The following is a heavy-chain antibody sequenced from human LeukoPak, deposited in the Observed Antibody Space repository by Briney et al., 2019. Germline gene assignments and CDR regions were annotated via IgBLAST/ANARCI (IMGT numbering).Heavy chain of an antibody. Sequence: GGSLRLSCVASGFIFSNAWMTWVRQAPGKGLEWVGRMESNPAGGRVDYAAPLKGRFTISRDDSKNTLYLQVNILRTEDTAVYYCTTLSHDIHYWGQGTLVTVSS. CDR1: GFIFSNAW. D-gene: IGHD3-9*01. CDR2: MESNPAGGRV. J-gene: IGHJ4*02. V-gene: IGHV3-15*04. CDR3: TTLSHDIHY.